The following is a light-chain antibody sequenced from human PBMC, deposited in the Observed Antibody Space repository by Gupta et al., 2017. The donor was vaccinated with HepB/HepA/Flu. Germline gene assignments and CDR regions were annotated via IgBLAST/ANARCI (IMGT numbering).Light chain of an antibody. J-gene: IGLJ2*01. V-gene: IGLV1-44*01. CDR3: ATWDDSLNVGF. CDR1: GSNIGRNP. Sequence: QSVLTQPPSASGTPGQRVPISCSGSGSNIGRNPVNWYQQFPGTAPKLLIYVTDQRPSGVPDRFSGSKSGTSASLAISGLQSEDEADYYCATWDDSLNVGFFGGGTKLTVL. CDR2: VTD.